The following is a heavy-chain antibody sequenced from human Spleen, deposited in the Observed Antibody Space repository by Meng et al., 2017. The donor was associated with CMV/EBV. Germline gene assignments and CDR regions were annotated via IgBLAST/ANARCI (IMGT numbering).Heavy chain of an antibody. J-gene: IGHJ4*02. Sequence: GGSLRLSCAASGFTFTNYAMHWVRQAPGKGLEWVATIRYDGTNKYYGESVKGRFTISRDNSTNTLYLQMKGLRAEDTALYYCAKLFTYKSDTYHFDLWGQGTLVTVSS. CDR2: IRYDGTNK. V-gene: IGHV3-30*02. D-gene: IGHD1-14*01. CDR3: AKLFTYKSDTYHFDL. CDR1: GFTFTNYA.